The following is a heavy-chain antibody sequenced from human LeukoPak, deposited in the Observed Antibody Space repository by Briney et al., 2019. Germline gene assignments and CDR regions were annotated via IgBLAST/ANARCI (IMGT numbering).Heavy chain of an antibody. CDR3: TCMTTVFTVDL. D-gene: IGHD4-17*01. V-gene: IGHV3-15*01. J-gene: IGHJ5*02. Sequence: GGSLRLSCAVSGLLFSDAWMIWVRPGPGKGLEWVGRIKGRTDRETTDFAAPVKGRFTISRDVSQNTIHLQMNSLRTEDTAVYYCTCMTTVFTVDLWGQGTLVTVSS. CDR2: IKGRTDRETT. CDR1: GLLFSDAW.